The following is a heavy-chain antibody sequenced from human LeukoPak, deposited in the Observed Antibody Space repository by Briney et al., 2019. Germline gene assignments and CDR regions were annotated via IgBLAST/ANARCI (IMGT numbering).Heavy chain of an antibody. Sequence: PSETLSLTCTVSGGSISSYYWSWIRQPAGKGLEWIGRIYTSGSTNYNPSLKSRVTMSVDTSKNQFSLKLSSVTAADTAVYYCARGRVYYDILTGYYSGYYYYYMDVWGKGTTVTVSS. D-gene: IGHD3-9*01. CDR3: ARGRVYYDILTGYYSGYYYYYMDV. J-gene: IGHJ6*03. CDR1: GGSISSYY. V-gene: IGHV4-4*07. CDR2: IYTSGST.